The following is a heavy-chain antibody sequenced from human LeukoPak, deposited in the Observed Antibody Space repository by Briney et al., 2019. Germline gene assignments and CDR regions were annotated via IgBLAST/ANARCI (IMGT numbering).Heavy chain of an antibody. D-gene: IGHD5-18*01. Sequence: ASVKVSFKASGGTFIIYAISWVGQAPGQGGEWMGGIIPIFGTANYAQKFQGRVTIAADESTSTAYMELSSLRSEDTAVYYCASADTAMVPFDYWGQGTLVTVSS. J-gene: IGHJ4*02. V-gene: IGHV1-69*13. CDR2: IIPIFGTA. CDR1: GGTFIIYA. CDR3: ASADTAMVPFDY.